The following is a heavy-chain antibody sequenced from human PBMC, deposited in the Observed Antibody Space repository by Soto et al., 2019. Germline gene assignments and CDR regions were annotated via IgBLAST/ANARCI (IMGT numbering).Heavy chain of an antibody. D-gene: IGHD3-3*01. J-gene: IGHJ6*03. Sequence: GGSLRLSCAASGFTFSSYAMHWVRQAPGKGLEWVSVISSDGSNKYYADSVKGRFTISRDNSKNTLYLQMNSLRAEDAAVYYWAKSLEWSKDDYYMDVWGKGTTVTVSS. CDR1: GFTFSSYA. CDR2: ISSDGSNK. V-gene: IGHV3-30*18. CDR3: AKSLEWSKDDYYMDV.